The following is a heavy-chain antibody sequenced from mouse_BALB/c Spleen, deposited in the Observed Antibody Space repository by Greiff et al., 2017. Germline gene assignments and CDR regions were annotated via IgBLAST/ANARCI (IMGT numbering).Heavy chain of an antibody. D-gene: IGHD1-1*01. V-gene: IGHV1-5*01. CDR3: TRSGHYYGSSYVDYFDY. CDR1: GYTFTSYW. Sequence: VQLKQSGTVLARPGASVKMSCKASGYTFTSYWMHWVKQRPGQGLEWIGAIYPGNSDTSYNQKFKGKAKLTAVTSTSTAYMELSSLTNEDSAVYYCTRSGHYYGSSYVDYFDYWGQGTTLTVSS. CDR2: IYPGNSDT. J-gene: IGHJ2*01.